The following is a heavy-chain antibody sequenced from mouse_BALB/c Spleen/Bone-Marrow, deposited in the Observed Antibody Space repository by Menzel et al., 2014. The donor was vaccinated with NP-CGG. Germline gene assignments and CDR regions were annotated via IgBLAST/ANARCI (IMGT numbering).Heavy chain of an antibody. Sequence: QVQLQQSGPDLVKPGALVKISCKASGYTFTSYDINWVKQRPGQGLEWIGWIYPGDGSTKYNEKFKGKATLTADKSSSTAYMQLSSLTSGNSAVYFCARSGDSSGYGFAYWGQGTLVTVSA. D-gene: IGHD3-2*01. CDR3: ARSGDSSGYGFAY. V-gene: IGHV1S56*01. CDR1: GYTFTSYD. CDR2: IYPGDGST. J-gene: IGHJ3*01.